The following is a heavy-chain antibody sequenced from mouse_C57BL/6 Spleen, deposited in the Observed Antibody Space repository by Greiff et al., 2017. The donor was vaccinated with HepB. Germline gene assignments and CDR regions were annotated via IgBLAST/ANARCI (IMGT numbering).Heavy chain of an antibody. V-gene: IGHV1-15*01. Sequence: QVQLKQSGAELVRPGASVTLSCKASGYTFTDYEMHWVKQTPVHGLEWIGAIDPETGGTAYNQKFKGKAILTADKSSSTAYMELRSLTSEDSAVYYCTRRWLHWFAYWGQGTLVTVSA. J-gene: IGHJ3*01. CDR1: GYTFTDYE. D-gene: IGHD2-2*01. CDR3: TRRWLHWFAY. CDR2: IDPETGGT.